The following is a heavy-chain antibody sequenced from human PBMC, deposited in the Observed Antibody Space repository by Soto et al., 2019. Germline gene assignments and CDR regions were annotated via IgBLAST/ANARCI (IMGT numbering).Heavy chain of an antibody. CDR2: ISGTGVYI. Sequence: KSGGSLRLSCVASGFTFSNYNMNWVRQAPGKGLEWVSHISGTGVYIHYADAVKGRLTISRDNAKSSVYLQMNSLRAEDTAVYYCAREGALKPFSSWGQGALVTVSS. CDR1: GFTFSNYN. CDR3: AREGALKPFSS. V-gene: IGHV3-21*01. J-gene: IGHJ5*02.